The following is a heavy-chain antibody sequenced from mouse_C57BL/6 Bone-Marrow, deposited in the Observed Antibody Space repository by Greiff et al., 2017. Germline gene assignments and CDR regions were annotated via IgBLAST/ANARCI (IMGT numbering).Heavy chain of an antibody. V-gene: IGHV1-76*01. D-gene: IGHD1-1*01. CDR1: GYTFTDYY. CDR3: AREEGNLLLRLYYFDY. CDR2: IYPGSGNT. J-gene: IGHJ2*01. Sequence: QVQLKQSGAELVRPGASVKLSCKASGYTFTDYYINWVKQRPGQGLEWIARIYPGSGNTYYNEKFKGKATLTAEKSSSTAYMQLSSLTSEDSAVYFCAREEGNLLLRLYYFDYWGQGTTLTVSS.